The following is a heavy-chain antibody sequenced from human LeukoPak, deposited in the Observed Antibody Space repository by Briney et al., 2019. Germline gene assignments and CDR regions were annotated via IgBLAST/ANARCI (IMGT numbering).Heavy chain of an antibody. V-gene: IGHV3-30*19. J-gene: IGHJ4*02. D-gene: IGHD3-9*01. Sequence: GRSLRLSCAASGFTFSNSGMHWVRQPPGKGLEWVAVISYDGSNKYYADSVKGRFTISRDNSKNTLYLQMNSLRAEDTAVYYCARGRYFDWLAIFDYWGQGTLVTVSS. CDR3: ARGRYFDWLAIFDY. CDR1: GFTFSNSG. CDR2: ISYDGSNK.